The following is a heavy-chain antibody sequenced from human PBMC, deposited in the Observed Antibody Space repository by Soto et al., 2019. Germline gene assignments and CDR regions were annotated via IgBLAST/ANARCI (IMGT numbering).Heavy chain of an antibody. CDR2: IYKSATT. D-gene: IGHD2-15*01. CDR3: ARGRYCLTGRCFPNWFDS. J-gene: IGHJ5*01. V-gene: IGHV4-30-4*01. CDR1: GSSSSDSFY. Sequence: SETLSLTCTVSGSSSSDSFYWAWIRQPPGQALEYIGYIYKSATTYYNPSFESRVAISLDTSKSQFSLNVTSVTAADTAVYFCARGRYCLTGRCFPNWFDSWGQGTLVTVSS.